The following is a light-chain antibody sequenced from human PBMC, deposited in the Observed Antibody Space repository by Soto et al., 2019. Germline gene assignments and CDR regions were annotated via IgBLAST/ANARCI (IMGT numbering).Light chain of an antibody. Sequence: QSVLTQPPSASGTPGQRVTISCSGSSSNIGSNYLYWYQHLPGTAPKLLIYSNNQRPSGVPDRFSGSGSSTSASLAISGLRSEDEADYDCAPWDDSTSAHVLFGGGTKLTVL. CDR2: SNN. V-gene: IGLV1-47*01. J-gene: IGLJ2*01. CDR1: SSNIGSNY. CDR3: APWDDSTSAHVL.